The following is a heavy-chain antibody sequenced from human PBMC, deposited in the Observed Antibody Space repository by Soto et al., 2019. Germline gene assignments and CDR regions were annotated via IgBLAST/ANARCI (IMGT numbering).Heavy chain of an antibody. CDR2: ISYDGSNK. CDR3: ARVLGYDSSGYPDY. CDR1: GFTFSSYA. V-gene: IGHV3-30-3*01. Sequence: GGSLRLSCAASGFTFSSYAMHWVSQAPGKGLEWVAVISYDGSNKYYADSVKGRFTISRDNSKNTLYLQMNSLRAEDTAVYYCARVLGYDSSGYPDYWGQGTLVTVSS. J-gene: IGHJ4*02. D-gene: IGHD3-22*01.